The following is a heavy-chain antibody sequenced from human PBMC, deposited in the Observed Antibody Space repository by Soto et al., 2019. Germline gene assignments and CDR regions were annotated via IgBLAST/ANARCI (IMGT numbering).Heavy chain of an antibody. J-gene: IGHJ1*01. V-gene: IGHV3-23*01. D-gene: IGHD2-15*01. CDR2: IDGGGTRT. CDR1: GFTFGNYA. Sequence: EVQLLESGGGLVQPGASLRLSCAASGFTFGNYAMNWVRQAPGKGTEWVSAIDGGGTRTYYADSAKGRFTISRASSKSRLYLKMGSLSAEDTAVYYCVKGGTYSANFQHWGQGTLVTVSS. CDR3: VKGGTYSANFQH.